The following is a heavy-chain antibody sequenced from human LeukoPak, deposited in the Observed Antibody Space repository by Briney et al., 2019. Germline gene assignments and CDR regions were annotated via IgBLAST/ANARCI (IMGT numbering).Heavy chain of an antibody. CDR1: GFTFTTYA. CDR3: ARDQLYCSGGICYFDY. Sequence: PGGSLRLSCAASGFTFTTYAMNWVRQAPGKGLEWVSAISGSGVSTFHADSVKGQFTISRDNSKNTLYLQMNSLRVEDTAVYYCARDQLYCSGGICYFDYWGQGILVTVSS. CDR2: ISGSGVST. J-gene: IGHJ4*02. V-gene: IGHV3-23*01. D-gene: IGHD2-15*01.